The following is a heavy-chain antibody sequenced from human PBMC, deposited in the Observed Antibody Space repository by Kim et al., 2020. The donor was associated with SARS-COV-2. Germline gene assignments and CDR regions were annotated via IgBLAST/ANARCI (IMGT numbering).Heavy chain of an antibody. J-gene: IGHJ5*02. Sequence: SETLSLTCIVSGDSISHYFWSWIRQPPGKGLEWLGDIYYSGSTKYNPSLKSRVIISVGTSKNHFSLELTSVTAADAAGYYCARHRNHEGLTGDP. V-gene: IGHV4-59*08. CDR1: GDSISHYF. D-gene: IGHD3-9*01. CDR3: ARHRNHEGLTGDP. CDR2: IYYSGST.